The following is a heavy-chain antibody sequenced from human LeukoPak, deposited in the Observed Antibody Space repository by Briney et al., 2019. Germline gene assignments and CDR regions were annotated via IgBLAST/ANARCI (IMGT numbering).Heavy chain of an antibody. V-gene: IGHV3-53*01. Sequence: GGSLRLSCEASGFTVSSNYMNWVRQAPGKGLEWVSVIYSGGSTYYADSVEGRFTISRDNSKNTLYLQMNSLRSEDTAVYYCAREEYNSGSFLDYWGQGSLVTVSS. CDR1: GFTVSSNY. D-gene: IGHD3-10*01. CDR2: IYSGGST. CDR3: AREEYNSGSFLDY. J-gene: IGHJ4*02.